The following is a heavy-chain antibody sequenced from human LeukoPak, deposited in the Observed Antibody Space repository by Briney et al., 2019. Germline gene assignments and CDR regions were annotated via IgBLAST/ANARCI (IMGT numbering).Heavy chain of an antibody. CDR3: ARDTDYSGMDV. V-gene: IGHV3-66*03. J-gene: IGHJ6*04. D-gene: IGHD4-17*01. Sequence: PGGSLRLSCAASGFTVSSNYMSWVRQAPGTGLEWVSLIYSGGYSGVNTYCADSVKGRFTVSRDNSKNTLYLQMNSLRAEDTAVYYCARDTDYSGMDVWGKGTTVTVSS. CDR2: IYSGGYSGVNT. CDR1: GFTVSSNY.